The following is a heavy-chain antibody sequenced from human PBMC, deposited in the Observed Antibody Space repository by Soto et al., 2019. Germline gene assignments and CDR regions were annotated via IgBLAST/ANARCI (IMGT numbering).Heavy chain of an antibody. D-gene: IGHD5-12*01. Sequence: GSLRLSCAASGFTFSSYAMSWVRQAPGKGLEWVSAISSSGGSTYYADSVKGRFTISRDNSKNTLYLQMNSLRAEDTAVYYCATGATNVKSSQTDYWGQGTLVTVS. V-gene: IGHV3-23*01. J-gene: IGHJ4*02. CDR3: ATGATNVKSSQTDY. CDR1: GFTFSSYA. CDR2: ISSSGGST.